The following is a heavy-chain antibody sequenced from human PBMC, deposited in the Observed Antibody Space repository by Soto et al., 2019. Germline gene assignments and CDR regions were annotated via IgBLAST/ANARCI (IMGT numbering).Heavy chain of an antibody. CDR2: ISGSGGST. J-gene: IGHJ4*02. Sequence: EVQLLESGGGLVQPGGSLRLSCAASGFTFSSYAMSWVRQAPGKGLEWVSAISGSGGSTYYADSVKGRFTISRDNSKNTLYLRMTSLRAEDTAVYYCANVVVVVPAAKVDWGQGTLVTVSS. CDR1: GFTFSSYA. D-gene: IGHD2-2*01. CDR3: ANVVVVVPAAKVD. V-gene: IGHV3-23*01.